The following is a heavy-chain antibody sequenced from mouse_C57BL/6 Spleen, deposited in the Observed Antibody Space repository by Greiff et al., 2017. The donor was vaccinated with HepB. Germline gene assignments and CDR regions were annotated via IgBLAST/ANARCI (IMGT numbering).Heavy chain of an antibody. Sequence: QVHVKQPGAELVKPGASVKMSCKASGYTFTSYWITWVKQRPGQGLEWIGDIYPGSGSTNYNEKFKSKATLTVDTSSSTAYMQLSSLTSEDSAVYYCARRGGVVAPFDYWGQGTTLTVSS. CDR2: IYPGSGST. CDR1: GYTFTSYW. J-gene: IGHJ2*01. V-gene: IGHV1-55*01. D-gene: IGHD1-1*01. CDR3: ARRGGVVAPFDY.